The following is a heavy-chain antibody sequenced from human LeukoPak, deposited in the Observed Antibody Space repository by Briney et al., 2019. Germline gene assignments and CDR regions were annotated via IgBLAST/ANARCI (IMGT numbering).Heavy chain of an antibody. J-gene: IGHJ4*02. CDR3: ARAPYDSGGYYDYYFDY. CDR1: GGSISSYY. D-gene: IGHD3-22*01. V-gene: IGHV4-59*08. CDR2: IYYSGST. Sequence: SETLSLTCTVSGGSISSYYWSWFRQPPGKGLEWIGYIYYSGSTNYNPSLKSRVTISVDTSKNQFSLKLSSVTAADTAVYYCARAPYDSGGYYDYYFDYWGQGTLVTVSS.